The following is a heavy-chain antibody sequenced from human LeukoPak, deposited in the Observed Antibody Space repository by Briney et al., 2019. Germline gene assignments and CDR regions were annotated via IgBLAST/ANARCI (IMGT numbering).Heavy chain of an antibody. J-gene: IGHJ4*02. Sequence: GGSLRLSCAASGFTFDDYVMHWVRQVPGKGLEWVSGISWNSNNIGYADSVKGRFTISRDNAKNSLYLQMNSLRAEDTALYYCARDRRGYSGLDYWGQGTLVTVSS. CDR2: ISWNSNNI. V-gene: IGHV3-9*01. CDR3: ARDRRGYSGLDY. CDR1: GFTFDDYV. D-gene: IGHD5-12*01.